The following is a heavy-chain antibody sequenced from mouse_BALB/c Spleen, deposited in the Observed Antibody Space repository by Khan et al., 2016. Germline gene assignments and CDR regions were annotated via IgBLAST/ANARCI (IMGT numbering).Heavy chain of an antibody. J-gene: IGHJ2*01. D-gene: IGHD1-1*01. CDR2: TNPTNGRT. CDR3: ARIKRIVAAYFDY. CDR1: GYTFTSYW. Sequence: QVQLQEPGAELVKPGASVKMSCKASGYTFTSYWMHWVKQRLGQGLEWFAETNPTNGRTYYNEKFKSKATLTVDKSSSTPYMLLSGPTFEDSAVDYCARIKRIVAAYFDYWGQGTTLTVSS. V-gene: IGHV1S81*02.